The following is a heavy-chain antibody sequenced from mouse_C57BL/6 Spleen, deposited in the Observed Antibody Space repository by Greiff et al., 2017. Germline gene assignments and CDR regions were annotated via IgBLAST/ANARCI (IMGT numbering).Heavy chain of an antibody. D-gene: IGHD1-1*01. Sequence: VQLQQSGPELVKPGASVKISCKASGFSFTGYYMNWVKQSPEKSLEWIGEINPSTGGTTYNQKFKAKATLTVDKSSSTAYMQLKSLTSEDSAVYYCARWYYGSGYYFDCWGQGTTLTVSS. CDR1: GFSFTGYY. J-gene: IGHJ2*01. V-gene: IGHV1-42*01. CDR3: ARWYYGSGYYFDC. CDR2: INPSTGGT.